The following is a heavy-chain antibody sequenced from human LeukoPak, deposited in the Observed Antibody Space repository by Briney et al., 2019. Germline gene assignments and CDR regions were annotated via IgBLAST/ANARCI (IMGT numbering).Heavy chain of an antibody. CDR1: GGSFSGYY. CDR2: IYTSGST. V-gene: IGHV4-4*07. CDR3: ARDESMVRGVITGLNYYYMDV. J-gene: IGHJ6*03. Sequence: SETLSLTCAVYGGSFSGYYWSWIRQPAGKGLEWIGRIYTSGSTNYNPSLKSRVTMSVDTSKNQFSLKLSSVTAADTAVYYCARDESMVRGVITGLNYYYMDVWGKGTTVTVSS. D-gene: IGHD3-10*01.